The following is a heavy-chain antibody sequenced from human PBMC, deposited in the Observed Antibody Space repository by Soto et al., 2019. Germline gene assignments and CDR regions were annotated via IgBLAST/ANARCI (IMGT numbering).Heavy chain of an antibody. CDR1: GYTLTEFS. D-gene: IGHD3-22*01. CDR3: AKDDSHGYYTVDY. CDR2: FDPEDGEA. J-gene: IGHJ4*02. Sequence: QVHLVQSGAEVKKPGASMKVSCEVSGYTLTEFSMHWVRQSPGKGLEWMGVFDPEDGEAIYAPKFQGRVTLTEDTSTDTAYLELSSLTSEDPAIYYCAKDDSHGYYTVDYWGQGSLVTVSS. V-gene: IGHV1-24*01.